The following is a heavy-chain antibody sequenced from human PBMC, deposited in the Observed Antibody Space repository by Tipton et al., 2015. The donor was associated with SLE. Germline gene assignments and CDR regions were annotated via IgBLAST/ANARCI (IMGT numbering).Heavy chain of an antibody. J-gene: IGHJ6*02. CDR3: ASQLAPYYYGMDV. Sequence: SLRLSCAASGFTFSDYYMSWIRQAPGKGLEWVAVIWYDGSNKYYADSVKGRFTISRDNSKNTLYLQMNSLRAEDTAVYYCASQLAPYYYGMDVWGQGTTVTVSS. CDR1: GFTFSDYY. CDR2: IWYDGSNK. V-gene: IGHV3-33*08. D-gene: IGHD2-2*01.